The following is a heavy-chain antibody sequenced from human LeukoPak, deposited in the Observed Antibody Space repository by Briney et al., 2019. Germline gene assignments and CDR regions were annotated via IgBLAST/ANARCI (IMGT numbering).Heavy chain of an antibody. CDR2: IYYTGTT. V-gene: IGHV4-59*08. D-gene: IGHD3-10*01. J-gene: IGHJ6*02. CDR3: ARVTWFGETANHYGMDV. Sequence: PSETLSLTCNVSGDSLRSHYWSWFRQPPRKGLEWVGHIYYTGTTNYNPSLKSRIAIAVDTSKMQFSLKLTSVTAADAAVYYCARVTWFGETANHYGMDVWGQGTTVTVSS. CDR1: GDSLRSHY.